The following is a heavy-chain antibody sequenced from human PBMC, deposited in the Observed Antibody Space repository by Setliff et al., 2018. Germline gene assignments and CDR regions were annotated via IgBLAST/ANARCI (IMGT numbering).Heavy chain of an antibody. J-gene: IGHJ4*02. D-gene: IGHD3-10*01. CDR1: GYSISSGYY. Sequence: SETLSLTCTVSGYSISSGYYWGWIRQPPGKGLEWLGSFFHTGSTYYKSSLESRVTMSVDTSNNQFSLKLNSVTAADTAVYYCARQSGSGSSPYFDFWGQGTLVTVSS. V-gene: IGHV4-38-2*02. CDR2: FFHTGST. CDR3: ARQSGSGSSPYFDF.